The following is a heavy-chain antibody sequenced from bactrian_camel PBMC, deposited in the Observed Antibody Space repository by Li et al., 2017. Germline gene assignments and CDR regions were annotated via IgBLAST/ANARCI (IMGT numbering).Heavy chain of an antibody. CDR1: GFTFSSYD. Sequence: VQLVESGGGLVQPGGSLRLSCAASGFTFSSYDMSWVRQAPGKGLEWVSSINSGGRYTYYADSVKGRFTISRDNTKNIEYLQMNSLKPEDTAIYYCAARFSFAYYKISCGVELDFPYRGRGTQVTVS. D-gene: IGHD2*01. CDR3: AARFSFAYYKISCGVELDFPY. CDR2: INSGGRYT. V-gene: IGHV3S40*01. J-gene: IGHJ4*01.